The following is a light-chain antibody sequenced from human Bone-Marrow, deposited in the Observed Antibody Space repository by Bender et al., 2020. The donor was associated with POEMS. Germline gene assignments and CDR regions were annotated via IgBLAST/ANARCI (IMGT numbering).Light chain of an antibody. CDR3: QTWGIGIQVV. CDR2: VNSDGGH. CDR1: SGLNTYD. Sequence: QLVLTQSPSASASLGASVRLTCTLTSGLNTYDIAWHQQHPEKGPRYLMRVNSDGGHIKGDGIPDRFSGSSSGAERYLTISSLQPEDEADYFCQTWGIGIQVVFGGGTKLTVL. J-gene: IGLJ2*01. V-gene: IGLV4-69*01.